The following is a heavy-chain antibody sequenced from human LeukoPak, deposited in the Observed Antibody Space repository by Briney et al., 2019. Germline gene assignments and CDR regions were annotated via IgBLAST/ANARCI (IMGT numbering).Heavy chain of an antibody. J-gene: IGHJ3*02. V-gene: IGHV3-30*04. CDR2: ISYDGSKK. D-gene: IGHD4-17*01. Sequence: GGSLRLSCAASGFTFSSYAMHWVRQAPGKGLEWVAVISYDGSKKYYADSVKGRFTISRDKSKNTLYLQMNSLRVEDTAVYYCARHGAPDAFDIWGQGTMVTVSS. CDR3: ARHGAPDAFDI. CDR1: GFTFSSYA.